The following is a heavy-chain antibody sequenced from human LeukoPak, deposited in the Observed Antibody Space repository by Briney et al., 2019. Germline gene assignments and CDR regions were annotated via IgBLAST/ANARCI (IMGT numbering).Heavy chain of an antibody. D-gene: IGHD2-2*01. CDR1: GFTFSSYA. CDR3: ARGVSPTALNY. Sequence: GGSLRLSCAASGFTFSSYAMSWVRQAPGKGLEWVSAISGSGGSTYYADSVKGRFTISRDNSKNTLYLQMNSLRADDTAVYYCARGVSPTALNYWGQGTLVTVSS. CDR2: ISGSGGST. J-gene: IGHJ4*02. V-gene: IGHV3-23*01.